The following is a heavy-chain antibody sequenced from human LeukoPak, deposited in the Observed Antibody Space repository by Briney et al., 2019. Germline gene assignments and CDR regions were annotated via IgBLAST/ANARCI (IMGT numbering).Heavy chain of an antibody. CDR3: AKVLEGSGWYDVFDI. Sequence: ASVKVSCKASGYTFTSYDINWVRQATGQGLEWMGGMNANSGNTDYAQKFQGRVTMTRNTSISTAYMQLSSLRSEDTVVYYCAKVLEGSGWYDVFDIWAQGTMVTVS. V-gene: IGHV1-8*01. CDR1: GYTFTSYD. CDR2: MNANSGNT. D-gene: IGHD6-19*01. J-gene: IGHJ3*02.